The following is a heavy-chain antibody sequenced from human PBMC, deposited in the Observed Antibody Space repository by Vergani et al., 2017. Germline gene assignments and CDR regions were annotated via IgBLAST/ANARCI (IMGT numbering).Heavy chain of an antibody. V-gene: IGHV3-11*04. CDR2: IASSDTTV. J-gene: IGHJ6*03. CDR3: ARGGIAAAGKKGTYYYYYMDV. Sequence: QVQLVESGGGLVKPGGSLRLSCTASGFFFSDYYMSWLRQAPGKGLEWISYIASSDTTVYYADSVKGRFTISRDNAKNSLYLQMNSLRAEDTAVYYCARGGIAAAGKKGTYYYYYMDVWGKGTTVTVSS. CDR1: GFFFSDYY. D-gene: IGHD6-13*01.